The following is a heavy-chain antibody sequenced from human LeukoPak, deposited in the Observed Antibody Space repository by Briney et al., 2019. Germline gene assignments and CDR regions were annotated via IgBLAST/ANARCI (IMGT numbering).Heavy chain of an antibody. J-gene: IGHJ4*02. CDR2: ISSSSDNI. CDR3: ARDFIVGATVTEPLDY. CDR1: GFTFSTYS. Sequence: GGSLRLSCVASGFTFSTYSMNWVRRAPGKGLEWVSSISSSSDNIYYADSVKGRFTISRDNAKDALYLQMYSLRGDDAAVYYCARDFIVGATVTEPLDYWGQGTLVTVSS. D-gene: IGHD1-26*01. V-gene: IGHV3-21*01.